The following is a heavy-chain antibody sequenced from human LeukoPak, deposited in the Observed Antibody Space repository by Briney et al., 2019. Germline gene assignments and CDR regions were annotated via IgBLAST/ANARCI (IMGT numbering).Heavy chain of an antibody. Sequence: PSETLSLTCTVSGGFISSYYWSWIRQPPGKGLEWIGYIYYSGSTNYNPSLKSRVTISVDTSKNQFSLKLSSVTAADTAVYYCAGEYGGQIPPAIWGQGTMVTVSS. J-gene: IGHJ3*02. CDR1: GGFISSYY. D-gene: IGHD4-23*01. CDR2: IYYSGST. CDR3: AGEYGGQIPPAI. V-gene: IGHV4-59*01.